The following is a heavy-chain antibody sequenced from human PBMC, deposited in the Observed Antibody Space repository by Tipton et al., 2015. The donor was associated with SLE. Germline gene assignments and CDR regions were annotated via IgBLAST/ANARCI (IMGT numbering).Heavy chain of an antibody. V-gene: IGHV3-11*04. D-gene: IGHD2-2*01. CDR2: ISSSGSTI. CDR1: GFTFSDYH. Sequence: SLRLSCAASGFTFSDYHMSWIRQAPGKGLEWVSYISSSGSTIYYADSVKGRFTISRDNAKNSLYLQMNSLRAEDTAVYYCARDLGYCSSTNCYDYFDFWGQGTLVTVPS. J-gene: IGHJ4*02. CDR3: ARDLGYCSSTNCYDYFDF.